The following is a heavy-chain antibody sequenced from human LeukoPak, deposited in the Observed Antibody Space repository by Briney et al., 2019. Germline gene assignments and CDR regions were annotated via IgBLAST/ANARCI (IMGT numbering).Heavy chain of an antibody. CDR2: ISYDGSNK. Sequence: GGSLRLPCAASGFTFSSYGMHWVRQAPGKGLEWVAVISYDGSNKYYADSVKGRFTISRDNSKNTLYLQMNSLRAEDTAVYYCAKIPMITFGGVIYYFDYWGQGTLVTVSS. CDR3: AKIPMITFGGVIYYFDY. D-gene: IGHD3-16*02. V-gene: IGHV3-30*18. J-gene: IGHJ4*02. CDR1: GFTFSSYG.